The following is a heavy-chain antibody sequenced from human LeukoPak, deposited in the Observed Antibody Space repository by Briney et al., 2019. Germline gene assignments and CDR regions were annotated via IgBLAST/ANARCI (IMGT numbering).Heavy chain of an antibody. J-gene: IGHJ4*02. CDR1: GGTISSGGYS. CDR3: ARATRPFPFVD. CDR2: IYHSGST. D-gene: IGHD2-21*01. V-gene: IGHV4-30-2*01. Sequence: SETLSLTCAVSGGTISSGGYSWSWIRQPPGKGLEWIGYIYHSGSTYDNPSLKSRVTITVDTSKNQYSLKLSSMTAADAAAYYCARATRPFPFVDWGQGTLVTVSS.